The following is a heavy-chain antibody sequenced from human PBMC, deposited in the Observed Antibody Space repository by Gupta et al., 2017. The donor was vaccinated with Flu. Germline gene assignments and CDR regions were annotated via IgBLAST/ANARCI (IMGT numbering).Heavy chain of an antibody. CDR3: ARDSAPFERTGDSSGYYYGWDY. J-gene: IGHJ4*02. V-gene: IGHV3-33*01. D-gene: IGHD3-22*01. CDR2: IWYDGSNK. CDR1: GFTFSSYG. Sequence: QVQLVESGGGVVQPGRSLRLSCAASGFTFSSYGMHWVRQAPGKGLEWVAVIWYDGSNKYYADSVKGRFTISRDNSKNTLYLQRNSLRAEDTAVYYCARDSAPFERTGDSSGYYYGWDYWGQGTLVTVSS.